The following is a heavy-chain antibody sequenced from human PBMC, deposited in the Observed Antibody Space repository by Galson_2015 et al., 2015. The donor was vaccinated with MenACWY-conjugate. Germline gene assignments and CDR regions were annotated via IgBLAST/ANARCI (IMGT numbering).Heavy chain of an antibody. CDR3: ATNLYYYGGTGHFH. CDR2: FDPEDGER. J-gene: IGHJ4*02. Sequence: SVKVSCKVSGYTLTKLSMHWVRQAPGKGLEWMGGFDPEDGERIYAQKFLGRITMTEDTSTDTAYMELGSLRSEDTAVYYCATNLYYYGGTGHFHWGLGSLVTVSS. CDR1: GYTLTKLS. D-gene: IGHD3-10*01. V-gene: IGHV1-24*01.